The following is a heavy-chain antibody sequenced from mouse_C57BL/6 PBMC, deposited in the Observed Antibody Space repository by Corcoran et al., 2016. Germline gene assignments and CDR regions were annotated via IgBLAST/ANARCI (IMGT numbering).Heavy chain of an antibody. CDR2: INPNNGGT. J-gene: IGHJ2*01. V-gene: IGHV1-26*01. Sequence: EVQLQQSGPELVKPGASVKISCKASGYTFTDYYMNWVKQSHGKSLEWIGDINPNNGGTSYNQKFKGKATLTVNKSSSTAYMELRSLTSEDSAVYYCARFDYWGQGTTLTVSS. CDR3: ARFDY. CDR1: GYTFTDYY.